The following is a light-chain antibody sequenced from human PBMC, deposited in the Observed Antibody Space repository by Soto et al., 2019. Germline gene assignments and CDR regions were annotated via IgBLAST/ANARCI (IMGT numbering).Light chain of an antibody. CDR1: SSNIGAGYD. CDR2: GNS. V-gene: IGLV1-40*01. Sequence: QSALTQPPSVSGAPGQRVTISCTRSSSNIGAGYDVHWYQQLPETAPKLLIYGNSNRPSGVPDRFSGSKSGTSASLAITGLQAEDEADYYCQSYDSSLSGFYVFGTGTKVTVL. J-gene: IGLJ1*01. CDR3: QSYDSSLSGFYV.